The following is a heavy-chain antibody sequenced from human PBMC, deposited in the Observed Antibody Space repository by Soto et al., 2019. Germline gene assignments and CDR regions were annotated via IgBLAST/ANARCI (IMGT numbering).Heavy chain of an antibody. CDR3: AKHLIGGRLQSPFDL. J-gene: IGHJ4*02. Sequence: RSLRLSCAVSGFSFGTYTVNWVRQAPGTGLEWVSGLSDSVGTTHYAYSVKGRFTISRDKSKNTLYLQMNNLRAEDTAVYYCAKHLIGGRLQSPFDLWGQGTQVTVSS. CDR1: GFSFGTYT. V-gene: IGHV3-23*01. D-gene: IGHD3-22*01. CDR2: LSDSVGTT.